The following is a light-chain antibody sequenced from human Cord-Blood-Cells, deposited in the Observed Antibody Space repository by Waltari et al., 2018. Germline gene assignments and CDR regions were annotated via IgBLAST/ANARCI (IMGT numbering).Light chain of an antibody. CDR3: AAWDDSLSGYV. J-gene: IGLJ1*01. Sequence: QSVLTQPPSASGTPGQRVTISCSGSSSNIGSKYVYWYQQLPGTAPKLLIYRNKQRPSGVPDRFSGSKSGTSASLAISGLRSEDEADYYCAAWDDSLSGYVFGTGTKVTVL. V-gene: IGLV1-47*01. CDR2: RNK. CDR1: SSNIGSKY.